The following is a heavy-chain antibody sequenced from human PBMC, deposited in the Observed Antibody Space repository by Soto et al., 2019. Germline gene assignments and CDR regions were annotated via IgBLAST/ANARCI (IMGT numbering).Heavy chain of an antibody. Sequence: KTSETLSLTCTVSGASISSYFWTWIRQPAGKGLDWIGRISTSGTTNYNPSLKSRVTMSVDTSKNHFSLNLSSVTAADTAVYYCAREAGPGRWFDPWGQGTLVSVSS. D-gene: IGHD6-19*01. J-gene: IGHJ5*02. CDR3: AREAGPGRWFDP. CDR1: GASISSYF. V-gene: IGHV4-4*07. CDR2: ISTSGTT.